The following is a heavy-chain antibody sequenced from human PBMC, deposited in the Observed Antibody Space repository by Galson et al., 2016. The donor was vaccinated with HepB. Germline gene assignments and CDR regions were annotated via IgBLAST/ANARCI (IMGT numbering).Heavy chain of an antibody. CDR2: ISRSTPTI. J-gene: IGHJ6*02. D-gene: IGHD2-2*01. Sequence: SLRLSCAASGFIFSSYSMNWVRQAPGKGLEWVSYISRSTPTIYYADSVKGRFTVSRDNAKNSLYLQMNSLRAEDTAVYYCARDPQYQLTNYYYYGMDVWGQGTTVTV. V-gene: IGHV3-48*01. CDR1: GFIFSSYS. CDR3: ARDPQYQLTNYYYYGMDV.